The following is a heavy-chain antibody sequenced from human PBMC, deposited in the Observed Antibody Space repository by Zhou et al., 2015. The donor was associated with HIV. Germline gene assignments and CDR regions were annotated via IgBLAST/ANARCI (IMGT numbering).Heavy chain of an antibody. CDR3: ARGVLPSRPFDY. D-gene: IGHD4/OR15-4a*01. CDR2: IIPILGIA. CDR1: GGTFSSYT. J-gene: IGHJ4*02. Sequence: QVQLVQSGAEVKKPGSSVKVSCKASGGTFSSYTISWVRQAPGQGLEWMGRIIPILGIANYAQKFQGRVTITADKSTSTAYMELSSLRSEDTAVYYCARGVLPSRPFDYWGQGTLVTVSS. V-gene: IGHV1-69*02.